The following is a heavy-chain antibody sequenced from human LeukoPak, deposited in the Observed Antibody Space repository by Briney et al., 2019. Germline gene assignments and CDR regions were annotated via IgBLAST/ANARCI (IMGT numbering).Heavy chain of an antibody. CDR2: IIPIFGTA. J-gene: IGHJ5*02. CDR1: GGTFSSYA. V-gene: IGHV1-69*06. Sequence: ASVKVSCKASGGTFSSYAISWVRQAPGRGLEWMGGIIPIFGTANYAQKFQGRVTITADKSTSTAYMELSSLRYTAVYYCARGRPSSYCSSTSCPTRFDPWGQGTLVTVSS. D-gene: IGHD2-2*01. CDR3: ARGRPSSYCSSTSCPTRFDP.